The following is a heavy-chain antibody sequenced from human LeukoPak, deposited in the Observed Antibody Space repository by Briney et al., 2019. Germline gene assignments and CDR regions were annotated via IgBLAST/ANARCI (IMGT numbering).Heavy chain of an antibody. Sequence: SETLSLTCTVSGGSISSHFWSWIRQPPGKGLEWIGYIYHSGSTNYNPSLKSRVTMSVDTSKNQVSLKVSSVTAVDTAVYYCAGARGTSIYYFDSWGQGTLVTVSS. CDR3: AGARGTSIYYFDS. CDR1: GGSISSHF. V-gene: IGHV4-59*11. CDR2: IYHSGST. D-gene: IGHD6-6*01. J-gene: IGHJ4*02.